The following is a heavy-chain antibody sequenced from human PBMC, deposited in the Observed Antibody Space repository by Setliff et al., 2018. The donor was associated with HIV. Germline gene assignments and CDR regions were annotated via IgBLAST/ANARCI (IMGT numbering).Heavy chain of an antibody. CDR3: ARGLAVAGKSYYYYYYMDV. Sequence: GASVKVSCKASGGTFSSSAINWVRQATGQGLEWMGWMMPSSGNTGYAQKFQGRLTMTRNTSISTAYMELSGLISEDTAVYYCARGLAVAGKSYYYYYYMDVWGKGTTVTVSS. CDR2: MMPSSGNT. CDR1: GGTFSSSA. D-gene: IGHD6-19*01. J-gene: IGHJ6*03. V-gene: IGHV1-8*02.